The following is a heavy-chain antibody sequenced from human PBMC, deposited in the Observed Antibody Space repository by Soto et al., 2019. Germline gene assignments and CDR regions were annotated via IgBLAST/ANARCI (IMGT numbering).Heavy chain of an antibody. CDR3: ARSSPHSGYYAPCDY. CDR1: GGSISGYY. D-gene: IGHD3-22*01. V-gene: IGHV4-59*08. Sequence: SETLSLTCTVSGGSISGYYWSWIRQPPGKGLEWIGYIYYSGSTNYNPSLKSRVTISVDTSKNQFSLKLNSVTAADTAVYYCARSSPHSGYYAPCDYWGQGTLVTVSS. J-gene: IGHJ4*02. CDR2: IYYSGST.